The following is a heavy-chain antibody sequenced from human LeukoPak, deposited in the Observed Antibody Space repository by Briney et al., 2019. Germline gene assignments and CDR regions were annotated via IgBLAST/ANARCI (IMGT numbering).Heavy chain of an antibody. V-gene: IGHV3-73*01. CDR3: TRGATTLFDY. Sequence: GGSLRLSFAASGFTFSGSAMHWVRQASGKGLEGVGRIRSKANSYATPYAASVKGRYTISRDDSKHTAYLQMNSLKTEDTAVYYCTRGATTLFDYWGQGTLVTVSS. D-gene: IGHD5-24*01. J-gene: IGHJ4*02. CDR1: GFTFSGSA. CDR2: IRSKANSYAT.